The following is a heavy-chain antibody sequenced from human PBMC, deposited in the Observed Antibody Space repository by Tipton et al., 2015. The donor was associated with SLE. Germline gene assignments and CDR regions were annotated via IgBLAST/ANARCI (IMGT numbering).Heavy chain of an antibody. V-gene: IGHV4-59*01. CDR1: GGSISSYY. J-gene: IGHJ4*02. CDR2: IYYSGST. D-gene: IGHD3/OR15-3a*01. Sequence: LRLSCTVSGGSISSYYWSWIRQPPGKGLEWIGYIYYSGSTNYNPSLKSRVTISVDTSKNQFSLKLSSVTAADTAVYYCARSRGTARDWWGQGTLVSVSS. CDR3: ARSRGTARDW.